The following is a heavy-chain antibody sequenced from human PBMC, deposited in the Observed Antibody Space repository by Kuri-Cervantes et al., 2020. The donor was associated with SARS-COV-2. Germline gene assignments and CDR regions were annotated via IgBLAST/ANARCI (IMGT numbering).Heavy chain of an antibody. V-gene: IGHV2-26*01. CDR1: GGSISSHYW. CDR2: IFSNDEK. D-gene: IGHD3-10*01. Sequence: ESLKISCTVSGGSISSHYWSWIRQPPGKALEWLAHIFSNDEKSYSTSLKSRLTISKDTSKSQVVLTMTNMGPVDTATYYCARISGGSGSYVDYWGQGTLVTVSS. CDR3: ARISGGSGSYVDY. J-gene: IGHJ4*02.